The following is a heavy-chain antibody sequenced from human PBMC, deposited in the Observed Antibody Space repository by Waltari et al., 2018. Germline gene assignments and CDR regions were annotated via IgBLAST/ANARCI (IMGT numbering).Heavy chain of an antibody. Sequence: QVQLQESGPGLVKPSETLSLTCTVSGGSISSYYWSWIRQPPGKGLEWIGYIYYSGSTNYTPSLKSRVTISVDTSKNQFSLKLSSVTAADTAVYYCVALHPTAFDIWGQGTMVTVSS. D-gene: IGHD4-4*01. V-gene: IGHV4-59*01. CDR3: VALHPTAFDI. CDR1: GGSISSYY. CDR2: IYYSGST. J-gene: IGHJ3*02.